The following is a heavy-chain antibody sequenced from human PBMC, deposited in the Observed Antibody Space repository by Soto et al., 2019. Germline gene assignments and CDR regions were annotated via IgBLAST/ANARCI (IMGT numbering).Heavy chain of an antibody. D-gene: IGHD4-17*01. CDR2: IKSKTYGGTT. J-gene: IGHJ4*02. CDR1: GLTFCNAW. Sequence: GGSLRLCCAASGLTFCNAWMSWVRQAPGKGLEWVGRIKSKTYGGTTDYAAPVKGRFTISRDDSKNTLYLQMNSLETEDTAVYYCTTDSFYGDYAIDYWGQGTLVTVSS. CDR3: TTDSFYGDYAIDY. V-gene: IGHV3-15*01.